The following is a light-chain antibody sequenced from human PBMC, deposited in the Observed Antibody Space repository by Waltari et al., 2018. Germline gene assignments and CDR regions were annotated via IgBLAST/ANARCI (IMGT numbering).Light chain of an antibody. V-gene: IGLV2-14*03. CDR3: CSYTSISTVV. Sequence: QSALTQPASVSASPGQSITLSCTGTSRDIGGYNYVPWYQQYPGKAPKVLIYGVYNRPSGVSDRFSGSKLDNTASLTISGLRAEDEAAYFCCSYTSISTVVFGGGTKVTVL. CDR1: SRDIGGYNY. CDR2: GVY. J-gene: IGLJ2*01.